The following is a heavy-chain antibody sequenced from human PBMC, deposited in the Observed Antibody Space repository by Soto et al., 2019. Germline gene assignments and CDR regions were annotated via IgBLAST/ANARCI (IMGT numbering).Heavy chain of an antibody. J-gene: IGHJ4*02. D-gene: IGHD6-25*01. V-gene: IGHV3-23*01. CDR3: AKFFVETGSNSGWPWSFHY. Sequence: EVQLLESGGGLVQPGRSLRLSCAASGFTFSNYAMSWVRQAPGQGLDWVSAISGSGGTTYYADAVKGRFTLSRDNSKNTLLLQMNSLRAEDAAVYYCAKFFVETGSNSGWPWSFHYWGQGTLVTVSS. CDR2: ISGSGGTT. CDR1: GFTFSNYA.